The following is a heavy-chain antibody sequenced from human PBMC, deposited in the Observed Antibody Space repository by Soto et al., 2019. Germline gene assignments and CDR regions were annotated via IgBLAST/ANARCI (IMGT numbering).Heavy chain of an antibody. V-gene: IGHV3-66*01. Sequence: EVQLVESGGGLVQPGGSLRLSCAVSGFTVSTYYMSWVRQAPGKGLEWVSVIYSGGSTSYADSVKGRFTISRDNSKNTLYLQMNSLRAEDTAVYYCARVVVEICSSASCSGGAFDIWGQGTMVTVSS. D-gene: IGHD2-2*01. J-gene: IGHJ3*02. CDR2: IYSGGST. CDR1: GFTVSTYY. CDR3: ARVVVEICSSASCSGGAFDI.